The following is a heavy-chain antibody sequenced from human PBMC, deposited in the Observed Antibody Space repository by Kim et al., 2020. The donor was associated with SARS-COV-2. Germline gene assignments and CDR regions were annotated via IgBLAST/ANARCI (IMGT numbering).Heavy chain of an antibody. CDR3: AKDMSTMEWFGVVLWGAPYYYYGMDV. CDR2: ICGSGGST. Sequence: GGSLRLSCAASGFTFSSYAMSWVRQAPGKGLEWVSAICGSGGSTYYADSVKGRFTISRDNSKNTLYLQMNSLRAEDTAVYYCAKDMSTMEWFGVVLWGAPYYYYGMDVWGQGTTVTVSS. CDR1: GFTFSSYA. J-gene: IGHJ6*02. V-gene: IGHV3-23*01. D-gene: IGHD3-10*01.